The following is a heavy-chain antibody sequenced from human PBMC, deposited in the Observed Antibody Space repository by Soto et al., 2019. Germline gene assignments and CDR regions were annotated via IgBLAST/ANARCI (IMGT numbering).Heavy chain of an antibody. D-gene: IGHD3-10*02. CDR2: IQSKTDGGST. J-gene: IGHJ2*01. CDR3: FSSRRRHTRCSLGLAFLLNRSSDL. V-gene: IGHV3-15*01. Sequence: KGLEWVGRIQSKTDGGSTDYAATVRGRFTISRDDSKNTLYLQMNSLKTEDTAVYFFFSSRRRHTRCSLGLAFLLNRSSDL.